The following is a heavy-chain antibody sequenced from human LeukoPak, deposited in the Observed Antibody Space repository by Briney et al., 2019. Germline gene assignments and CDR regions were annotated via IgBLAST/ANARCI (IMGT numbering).Heavy chain of an antibody. CDR1: GFTLSSYE. CDR2: INSRASTI. D-gene: IGHD6-25*01. Sequence: GGSLRLSCAASGFTLSSYEMHWVRQAPGKGLEWVAYINSRASTIYYADSVKGRFTISRDNAKNSLYLQMNSLRGEDTAVYYCARDSAFDYWGQGTLVTVSS. CDR3: ARDSAFDY. J-gene: IGHJ4*02. V-gene: IGHV3-48*03.